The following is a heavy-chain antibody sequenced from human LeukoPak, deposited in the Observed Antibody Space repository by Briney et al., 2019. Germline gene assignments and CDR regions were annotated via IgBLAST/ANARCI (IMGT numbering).Heavy chain of an antibody. CDR3: ARDPQPLTIFGVVTPIPYFDY. CDR2: ISYDGSIK. J-gene: IGHJ4*02. Sequence: GGSLRLSCAASGFTFSTYGMHWVRQTPDKGLEWVTVISYDGSIKYYADPVKGRFTVSRDNSKNTLYLQMNSLRAEDTAVYYCARDPQPLTIFGVVTPIPYFDYWGQGTLVTVSS. CDR1: GFTFSTYG. D-gene: IGHD3-3*01. V-gene: IGHV3-30*03.